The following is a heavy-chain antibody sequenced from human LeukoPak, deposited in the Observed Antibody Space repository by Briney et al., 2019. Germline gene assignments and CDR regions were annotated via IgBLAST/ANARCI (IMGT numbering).Heavy chain of an antibody. CDR3: ARLQNYYGSGSYFPGIGYYYMDV. J-gene: IGHJ6*03. CDR2: ISGSGGST. Sequence: GGSLRLSCAASGFTVSSNYMSWVRQAPGKGLEWVSVISGSGGSTYYADSVKGRFTISRDNSKNTLYLQMNSLRAEDTAVYYCARLQNYYGSGSYFPGIGYYYMDVWGKGTTVTISS. CDR1: GFTVSSNY. D-gene: IGHD3-10*01. V-gene: IGHV3-53*01.